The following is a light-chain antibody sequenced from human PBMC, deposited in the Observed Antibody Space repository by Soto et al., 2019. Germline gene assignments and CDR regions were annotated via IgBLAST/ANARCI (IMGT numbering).Light chain of an antibody. V-gene: IGKV1-27*01. CDR2: AAS. Sequence: DIQMTQSPSSLSASEGDRVTITCRASQGISNYLAWYQQKPGKVPELLISAASTLQSGVPSRFSGSGSGTDFTLTISSLQPEDVATYYCQKSDSAPRTFGQGTKVEIK. J-gene: IGKJ1*01. CDR3: QKSDSAPRT. CDR1: QGISNY.